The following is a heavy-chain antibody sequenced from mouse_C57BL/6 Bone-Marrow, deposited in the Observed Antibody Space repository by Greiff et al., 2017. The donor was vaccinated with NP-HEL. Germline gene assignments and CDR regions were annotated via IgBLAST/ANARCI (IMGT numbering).Heavy chain of an antibody. CDR1: GYTFTSNW. D-gene: IGHD2-3*01. J-gene: IGHJ4*01. Sequence: VKLQQPGTELVKPGASVKLPCKASGYTFTSNWMHWVRQRPGQGLEWIGNINPSNGGTNYNEKFKSKATLNVDKSYSTAYMQLSSRTSEDSAVYYCAICYDGYDNYAMDYWGQGTSVTVSS. V-gene: IGHV1-53*01. CDR3: AICYDGYDNYAMDY. CDR2: INPSNGGT.